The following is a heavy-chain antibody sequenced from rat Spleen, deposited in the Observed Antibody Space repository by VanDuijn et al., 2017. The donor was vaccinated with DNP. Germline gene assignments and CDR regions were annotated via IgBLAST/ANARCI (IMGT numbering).Heavy chain of an antibody. J-gene: IGHJ3*01. D-gene: IGHD1-2*01. CDR1: GFTFSDYY. CDR2: IRYDGGST. CDR3: TRGAAAISTAWFAY. V-gene: IGHV5-20*01. Sequence: EVRLVESGGGLVQPGRSLKLSCAASGFTFSDYYMAWVRQAPAKGLEWVAYIRYDGGSTYYGDSVKGRFTISRDNAKSTLYLQMNSLRSEDMATYYCTRGAAAISTAWFAYWGQGTLVTVSS.